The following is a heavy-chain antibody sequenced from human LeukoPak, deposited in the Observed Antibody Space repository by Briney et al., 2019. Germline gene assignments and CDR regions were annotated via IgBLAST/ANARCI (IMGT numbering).Heavy chain of an antibody. Sequence: GGSLRLSCAASGFTFSNHWTHWVRHAPGKGLVWVSRINSDGSSTSYADSVKGRFTISRDNAKNTLYLQMNSLRVEDTAVYYCARGFDSSGRDYWGQGALVTVSS. V-gene: IGHV3-74*01. CDR2: INSDGSST. J-gene: IGHJ4*02. CDR1: GFTFSNHW. CDR3: ARGFDSSGRDY. D-gene: IGHD3-22*01.